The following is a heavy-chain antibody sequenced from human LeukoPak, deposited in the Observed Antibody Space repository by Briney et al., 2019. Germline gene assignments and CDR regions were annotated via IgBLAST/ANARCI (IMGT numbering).Heavy chain of an antibody. Sequence: SETLSLTCTVSGGSISSYYWSWIRQPAGKVLEWIGHIYPSGSSNYNPSLKSRVTMSVDTSKNQFSLKLSSVTAADTAVYYCARAGRYSSGPTLWGQGTLVTVSS. CDR3: ARAGRYSSGPTL. J-gene: IGHJ4*02. CDR1: GGSISSYY. CDR2: IYPSGSS. V-gene: IGHV4-4*07. D-gene: IGHD6-19*01.